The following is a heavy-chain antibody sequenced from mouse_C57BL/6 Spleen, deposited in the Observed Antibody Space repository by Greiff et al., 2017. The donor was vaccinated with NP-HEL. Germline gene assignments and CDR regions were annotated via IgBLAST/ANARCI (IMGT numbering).Heavy chain of an antibody. Sequence: QVQLQQPGAELVRPGTSVKLSCKASGYTFTSYWMHWVKQRPGQGLEWIGVIDPSDSYTNYNQKFKGKATLTVDTSSSTAYMQLSSLTSEDSAVYYCARGGVLDYWGQGTTLTVSS. V-gene: IGHV1-59*01. CDR2: IDPSDSYT. CDR1: GYTFTSYW. J-gene: IGHJ2*01. CDR3: ARGGVLDY.